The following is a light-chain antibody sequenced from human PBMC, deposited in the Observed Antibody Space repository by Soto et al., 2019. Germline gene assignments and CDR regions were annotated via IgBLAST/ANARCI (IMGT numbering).Light chain of an antibody. Sequence: IVFTPSPGTLSLSPGASTTLSCRASQSISRYLAWYQQKPGQGPRLLIYGASSRATGTPDRFSGSGSGTDFTLTINRLETEDLALYYCQQYGSSTPTVGQGNKGDIK. J-gene: IGKJ1*01. CDR3: QQYGSSTPT. CDR2: GAS. CDR1: QSISRY. V-gene: IGKV3-20*01.